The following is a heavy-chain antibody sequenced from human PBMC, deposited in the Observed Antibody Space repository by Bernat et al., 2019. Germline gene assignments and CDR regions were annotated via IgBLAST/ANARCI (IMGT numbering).Heavy chain of an antibody. J-gene: IGHJ6*02. CDR3: AGSGYSQYYYGLDV. D-gene: IGHD3-22*01. Sequence: EVQLVESGGGLIQPGGSLRLSCAASGFTVSSNYMSWVRQAPGKGLEWVSVIYSGGRTYYAATVKGRFTISRDNSKNTLYLQMNSLRAEDTAVYYCAGSGYSQYYYGLDVWGQGTTVTVSS. CDR2: IYSGGRT. V-gene: IGHV3-53*01. CDR1: GFTVSSNY.